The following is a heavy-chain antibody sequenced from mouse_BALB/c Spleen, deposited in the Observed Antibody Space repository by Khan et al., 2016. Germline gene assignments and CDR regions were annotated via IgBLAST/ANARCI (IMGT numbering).Heavy chain of an antibody. D-gene: IGHD2-1*01. CDR3: TRGYYGNYDWYFDV. Sequence: QVQLQQSGAELVKPGASVKLSCKASGYTFTSYYMYWVKQRPGQGLEWIGEINPSNGGTNFNEKFKSKATLTVDKSSSTAYMQLSSLTSEDSAVYYCTRGYYGNYDWYFDVWGAGTTVTVSS. J-gene: IGHJ1*01. V-gene: IGHV1S81*02. CDR2: INPSNGGT. CDR1: GYTFTSYY.